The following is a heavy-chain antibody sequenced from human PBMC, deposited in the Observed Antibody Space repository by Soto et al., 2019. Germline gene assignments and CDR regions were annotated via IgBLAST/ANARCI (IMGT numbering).Heavy chain of an antibody. V-gene: IGHV3-30*18. Sequence: QVQLVESGGGVVQPGRSLRLSCAASGSSFSSYGIHWVRQVAGKGLEWVAVISYDGTYKHYADSVKGRFTFSRDNSKNTVYLQMNSLRAEDTAVYYCAKDRAYYSSSWPLYWGQGTLVTVSS. J-gene: IGHJ4*02. D-gene: IGHD6-13*01. CDR3: AKDRAYYSSSWPLY. CDR1: GSSFSSYG. CDR2: ISYDGTYK.